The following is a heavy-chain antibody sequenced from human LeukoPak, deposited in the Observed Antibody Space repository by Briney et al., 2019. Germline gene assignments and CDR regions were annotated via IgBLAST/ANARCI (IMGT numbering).Heavy chain of an antibody. D-gene: IGHD3-10*01. CDR2: INSDGSST. CDR1: GFTFSSYW. V-gene: IGHV3-74*01. J-gene: IGHJ5*02. Sequence: PGGSLRLSCAASGFTFSSYWMHWVRQAPGKGLVWVSRINSDGSSTSYADSVKGRFTISRDNAKNTLYLQMNSLRAEDTAVYYCARDRMAGAYYYGSGRYTFDPWGQGTMVTVCS. CDR3: ARDRMAGAYYYGSGRYTFDP.